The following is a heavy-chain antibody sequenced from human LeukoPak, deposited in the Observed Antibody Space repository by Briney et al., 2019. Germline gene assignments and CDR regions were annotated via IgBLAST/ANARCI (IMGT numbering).Heavy chain of an antibody. CDR3: VTSIISPSNY. V-gene: IGHV3-72*01. CDR1: GFTFNEHY. CDR2: TKNRANSYTT. J-gene: IGHJ4*02. Sequence: GGSLRLSCATSGFTFNEHYLDWVRQAPGKGLEWVGRTKNRANSYTTEYAASVKGRFTISRDDSKNSLRLQMNSLKPENTAIYYGVTSIISPSNYWGLGTLVTVSS. D-gene: IGHD3-10*01.